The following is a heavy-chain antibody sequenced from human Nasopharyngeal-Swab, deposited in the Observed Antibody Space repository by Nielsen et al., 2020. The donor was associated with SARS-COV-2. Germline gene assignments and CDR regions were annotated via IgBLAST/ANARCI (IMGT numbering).Heavy chain of an antibody. J-gene: IGHJ6*03. CDR1: GFSLTTSGVG. CDR3: AHITRGLERDTIFGVPLASLSYYYMDV. V-gene: IGHV2-5*02. Sequence: SGPTLVKPTQTLTLTCSFSGFSLTTSGVGVAWIRQPPGKALEWLALIYWDDDQRFNPSLKTRLTITKDTSTDQVVLTLTNMGPVDSGTYYCAHITRGLERDTIFGVPLASLSYYYMDVWGKGTTVTVS. CDR2: IYWDDDQ. D-gene: IGHD3-3*01.